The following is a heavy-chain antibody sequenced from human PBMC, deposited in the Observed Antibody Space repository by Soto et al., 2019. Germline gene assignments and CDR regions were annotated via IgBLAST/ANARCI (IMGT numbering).Heavy chain of an antibody. D-gene: IGHD5-12*01. V-gene: IGHV1-69*12. CDR2: IIPTIGTT. J-gene: IGHJ4*02. CDR3: ETDLGSGYDLVEY. Sequence: QVQLVQSGAEVKKPGSSVKVSCKASGDTFTIFAISWVRQAPGQGLEWLGGIIPTIGTTVYAQRFQGRISLAADESTGTAYIALSILKSEDTVVYYFETDLGSGYDLVEYWGQGTLGT. CDR1: GDTFTIFA.